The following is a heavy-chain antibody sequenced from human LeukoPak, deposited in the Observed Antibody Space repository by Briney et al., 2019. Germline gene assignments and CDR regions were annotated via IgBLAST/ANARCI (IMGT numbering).Heavy chain of an antibody. D-gene: IGHD3-10*01. CDR3: ARNYYGPKNWFDP. CDR1: GFTVSSNY. CDR2: IYSGGST. V-gene: IGHV3-53*04. Sequence: PGGFLRLSCAASGFTVSSNYMSWVRQAPGKGLEWVSVIYSGGSTYYADSVKGRFTISRHNTMNTLYLQMNSLRAEDTAVYYCARNYYGPKNWFDPWGQGTLVTVSS. J-gene: IGHJ5*02.